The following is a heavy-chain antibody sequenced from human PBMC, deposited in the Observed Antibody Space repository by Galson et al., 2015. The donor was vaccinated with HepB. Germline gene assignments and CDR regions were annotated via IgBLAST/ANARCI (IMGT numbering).Heavy chain of an antibody. CDR3: SRNWLRDGYNSYELDY. Sequence: SVKVSCKASGYTFTSYYMHWVRQAPGQGLEWMGIINPSGGSTSYAQKFQGRVTMTRDTSTSTVYMELSSLRSEDTAVYYCSRNWLRDGYNSYELDYSRQGTLFTVSS. J-gene: IGHJ4*02. D-gene: IGHD5-24*01. CDR1: GYTFTSYY. CDR2: INPSGGST. V-gene: IGHV1-46*01.